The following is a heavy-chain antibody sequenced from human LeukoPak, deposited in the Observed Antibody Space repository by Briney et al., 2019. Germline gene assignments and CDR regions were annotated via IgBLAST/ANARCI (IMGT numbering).Heavy chain of an antibody. D-gene: IGHD1-14*01. V-gene: IGHV3-7*03. J-gene: IGHJ4*02. CDR1: GFTFSTYW. Sequence: TGGSLRPSCAASGFTFSTYWMSWVRQAPGKGLEWVANIKQDGSEKYYVDSVKGRFTISRDNAKNSLYLQINSLRAEDTAVYYCARVSRWALNHIPHYWGQGTLVTVSS. CDR2: IKQDGSEK. CDR3: ARVSRWALNHIPHY.